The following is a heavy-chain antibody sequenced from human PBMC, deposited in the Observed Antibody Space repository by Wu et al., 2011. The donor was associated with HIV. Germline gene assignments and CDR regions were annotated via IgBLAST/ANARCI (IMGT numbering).Heavy chain of an antibody. V-gene: IGHV1-69*01. CDR1: GGTFSSYA. CDR2: IIPIFGTT. D-gene: IGHD5-18*01. J-gene: IGHJ6*02. Sequence: QVQLVQSGAEVKEPGSSVKVSCKASGGTFSSYAISWVRQAPGQGLEWMGGIIPIFGTTKYAQKFQGRVTITTDESTNTGYMELSSLRSEDTAVYYCARGKGWIQIWTLNHYSYYGMDVWGQGTTVTVSS. CDR3: ARGKGWIQIWTLNHYSYYGMDV.